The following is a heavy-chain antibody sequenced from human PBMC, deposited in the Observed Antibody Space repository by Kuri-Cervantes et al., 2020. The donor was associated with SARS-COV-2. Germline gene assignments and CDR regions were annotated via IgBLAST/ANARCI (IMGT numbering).Heavy chain of an antibody. J-gene: IGHJ4*02. V-gene: IGHV3-30*02. CDR1: GFAFNNYG. Sequence: GESLKISCTASGFAFNNYGVQWVRQAPGKGLEWVAFIRYDGSKTFYADYVEGRFTISRDFSKNTLYLQMNSLRAEDTAVYYCAKRGNGPDEWGQGTLVTVSS. CDR2: IRYDGSKT. CDR3: AKRGNGPDE. D-gene: IGHD2-8*01.